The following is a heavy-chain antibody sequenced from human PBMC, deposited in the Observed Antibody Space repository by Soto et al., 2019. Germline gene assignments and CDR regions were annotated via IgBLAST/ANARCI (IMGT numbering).Heavy chain of an antibody. CDR3: ARVSTVAGGYYYYGMDV. J-gene: IGHJ6*02. V-gene: IGHV1-18*01. CDR2: ISAYNGNT. D-gene: IGHD4-17*01. Sequence: ASVKVSCKASGYTFTSYGISWVRQAPGQGLEWMGWISAYNGNTNYAQKLQGRVTMTTDTSTSTAYMELRSLRSDDTAVYYCARVSTVAGGYYYYGMDVWGQGTRVTASS. CDR1: GYTFTSYG.